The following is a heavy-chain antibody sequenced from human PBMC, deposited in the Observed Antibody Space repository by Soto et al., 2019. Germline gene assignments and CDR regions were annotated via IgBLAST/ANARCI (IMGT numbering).Heavy chain of an antibody. CDR1: GGSISSYS. Sequence: SETLSLTCTVSGGSISSYSWSWIRQPPGKGLQWIGYIYYSGRTNYNPSLKSRVTISVDTSKKQISLKLSSVTAADSAVYYCASGGWTYDILTGYYLRGQGTTVTVSS. CDR2: IYYSGRT. D-gene: IGHD3-9*01. CDR3: ASGGWTYDILTGYYL. J-gene: IGHJ6*02. V-gene: IGHV4-59*01.